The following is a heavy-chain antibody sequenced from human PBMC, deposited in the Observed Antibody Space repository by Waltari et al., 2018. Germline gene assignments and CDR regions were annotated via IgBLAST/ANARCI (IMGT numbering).Heavy chain of an antibody. CDR3: ARKTSALYFDY. Sequence: QVQLVESGGGVVQPGRSLRLSCAASGFSFSSYGMHWVRQAPGKGMEWVEVIWFDGRDKYYADAVKGRFTISRDNSKNTLYLQMNSLGAEDTAVYYCARKTSALYFDYWGQGALVTVSS. V-gene: IGHV3-33*08. CDR2: IWFDGRDK. CDR1: GFSFSSYG. D-gene: IGHD2-2*01. J-gene: IGHJ4*02.